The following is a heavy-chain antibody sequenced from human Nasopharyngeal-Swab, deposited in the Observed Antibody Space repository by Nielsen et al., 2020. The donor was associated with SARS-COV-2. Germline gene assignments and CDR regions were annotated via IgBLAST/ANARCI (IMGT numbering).Heavy chain of an antibody. V-gene: IGHV3-30*03. CDR3: ARDHGGNSGSFDY. J-gene: IGHJ4*02. Sequence: GESLKISCAASGFTFSSYGMHWVRQAPGKGLEWVAVISYDGSNKYYADSVKGRFTISRDNSKNTLYLQMNSLRAEDTAVYYCARDHGGNSGSFDYWGQGTLVTVSS. D-gene: IGHD4-23*01. CDR1: GFTFSSYG. CDR2: ISYDGSNK.